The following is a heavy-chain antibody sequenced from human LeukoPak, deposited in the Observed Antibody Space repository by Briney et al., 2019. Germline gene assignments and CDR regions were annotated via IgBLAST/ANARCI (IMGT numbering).Heavy chain of an antibody. J-gene: IGHJ6*03. CDR1: GFTFSSYA. CDR3: ARGGSGAPYYSYYMDV. V-gene: IGHV3-23*01. CDR2: ISGSGGST. D-gene: IGHD3-10*01. Sequence: GGSLRLSCAASGFTFSSYAMSWVRQAPGKGLEWVSGISGSGGSTYYADSVKGRFTIPRDSSKNTLYLQMDSLRAEDTAIYYCARGGSGAPYYSYYMDVWGKGTTVTVSS.